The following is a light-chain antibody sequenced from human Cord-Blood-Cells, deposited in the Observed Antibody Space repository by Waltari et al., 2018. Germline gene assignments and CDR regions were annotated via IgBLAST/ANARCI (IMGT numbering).Light chain of an antibody. CDR1: QNIGRY. CDR3: WNHARLPAT. CDR2: AAS. J-gene: IGKJ1*01. Sequence: SCRATQNIGRYLVWYRQKPGQAPTLLIYAASRRVTVFPDRFSRRGSGRDFSLTISRLEPQDFAVYYCWNHARLPATFRQWTKVQIK. V-gene: IGKV3-11*02.